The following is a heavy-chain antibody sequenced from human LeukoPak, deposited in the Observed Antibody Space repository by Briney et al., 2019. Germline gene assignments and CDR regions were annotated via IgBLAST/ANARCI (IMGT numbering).Heavy chain of an antibody. J-gene: IGHJ4*02. CDR3: SRVGYVYYDSSGYYVGY. D-gene: IGHD3-22*01. Sequence: ASVKVSCKASGYTFTGYYMHWVRQAPGQGLEWMGWINPNSGGTNYAQKLQGRVTMTRDTSISTAYMELSRLRSDDTAVYYCSRVGYVYYDSSGYYVGYWGQGTLVTVSS. V-gene: IGHV1-2*02. CDR1: GYTFTGYY. CDR2: INPNSGGT.